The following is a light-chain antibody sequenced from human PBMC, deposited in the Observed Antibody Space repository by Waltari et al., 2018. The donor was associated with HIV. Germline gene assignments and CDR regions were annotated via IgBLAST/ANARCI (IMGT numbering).Light chain of an antibody. J-gene: IGKJ2*01. CDR1: QNIGNW. Sequence: DIQMTQSPSTLSASIGDRVPFTCRASQNIGNWLAWYQQTPGKAPNLLISKASKLESGVQANFSGSGSGAHFTLPISGLRPDEFASYYCQKYYNFPVTFGQGTKL. V-gene: IGKV1-5*03. CDR2: KAS. CDR3: QKYYNFPVT.